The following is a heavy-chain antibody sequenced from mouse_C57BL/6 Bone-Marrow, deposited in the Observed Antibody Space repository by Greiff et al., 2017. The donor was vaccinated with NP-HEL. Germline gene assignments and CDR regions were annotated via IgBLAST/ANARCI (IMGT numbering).Heavy chain of an antibody. V-gene: IGHV5-6*02. J-gene: IGHJ1*03. D-gene: IGHD1-1*01. CDR2: ISSGGSYT. Sequence: EVMLVESGGDLVKPGGSLKLSCAASGFTFSSYGMSWVRQTPDKRLEWVATISSGGSYTYYPDSVKGRFTISRDNAKNTLYLQMSSLKSEDTAMYYCGRRGGGGSRGDFDVWGTGTTVTVSS. CDR3: GRRGGGGSRGDFDV. CDR1: GFTFSSYG.